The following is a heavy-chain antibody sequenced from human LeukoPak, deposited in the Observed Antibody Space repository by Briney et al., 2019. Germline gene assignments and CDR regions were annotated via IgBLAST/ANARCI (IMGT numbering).Heavy chain of an antibody. CDR1: GLPFSAYW. Sequence: QSGGALRLSCAVSGLPFSAYWMSWIRQVPGEGPVWVARINHDGTITHYAASVKGRFTISRDNGKNILYLQITSLRPEDTAVYYCTRDVWGNSDYWGQGTLVTVSS. CDR3: TRDVWGNSDY. V-gene: IGHV3-74*01. D-gene: IGHD7-27*01. J-gene: IGHJ4*02. CDR2: INHDGTIT.